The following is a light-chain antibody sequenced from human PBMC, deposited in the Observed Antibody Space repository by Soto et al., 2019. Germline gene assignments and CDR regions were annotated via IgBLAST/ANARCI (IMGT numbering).Light chain of an antibody. V-gene: IGKV1-6*01. CDR3: LQDYNYPRT. CDR2: GAS. CDR1: QGIRND. Sequence: AIQMTQSPSSLSASVGDRVTITCRASQGIRNDLGWYQQKPGTAPKLLIYGASSLQSGVPSRFSGSGSGTDFTLTISSLQPEDFATYYCLQDYNYPRTFGQGTKVEIK. J-gene: IGKJ1*01.